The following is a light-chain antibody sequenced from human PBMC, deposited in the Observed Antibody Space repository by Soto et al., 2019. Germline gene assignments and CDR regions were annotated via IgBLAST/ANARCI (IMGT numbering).Light chain of an antibody. CDR3: QQSYSTPFH. CDR2: AAS. Sequence: DIQMTQSPSSLSASVGDRVPITCRASQSISSYLNWYQQKPGKAPKLLIYAASSLQSGVPSRFSGSGSGTDFTRTISSLQPEDVATYYCQQSYSTPFHFGRGAQVDI. CDR1: QSISSY. J-gene: IGKJ3*01. V-gene: IGKV1-39*01.